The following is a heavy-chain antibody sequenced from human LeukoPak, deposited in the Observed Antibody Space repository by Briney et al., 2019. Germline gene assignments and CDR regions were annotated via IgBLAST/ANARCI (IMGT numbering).Heavy chain of an antibody. J-gene: IGHJ4*02. CDR1: GGTFSSYA. Sequence: RRASVKVSCKASGGTFSSYAISWVRQAPGQGLEWMGWISALNGNTNYAQKFQGRVTMTTDTSTSTAYMELRSLTSDDTAMYYCARDPEGVTPLDYWGQGTLVTVSS. CDR2: ISALNGNT. CDR3: ARDPEGVTPLDY. V-gene: IGHV1-18*01. D-gene: IGHD3-10*01.